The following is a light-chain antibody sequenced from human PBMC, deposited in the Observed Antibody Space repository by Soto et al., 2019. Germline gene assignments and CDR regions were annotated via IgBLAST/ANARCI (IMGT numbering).Light chain of an antibody. V-gene: IGKV3-20*01. CDR1: QSVDTTF. J-gene: IGKJ1*01. Sequence: EIVLTQSPGSQSLSPGQRATLSSRDSQSVDTTFFAWYQKKPGQAPRLLIYGASKRATGIPDRFSGSGSGTDFTLIISRLEPEDFAVYYCQQYMSSVTFGQGTKVEIK. CDR3: QQYMSSVT. CDR2: GAS.